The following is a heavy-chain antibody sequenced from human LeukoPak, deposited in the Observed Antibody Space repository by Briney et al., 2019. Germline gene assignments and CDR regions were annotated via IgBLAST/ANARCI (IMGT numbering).Heavy chain of an antibody. D-gene: IGHD5-24*01. CDR3: ARGGRWLQRYYFDY. CDR2: MNPNSGNT. Sequence: ASVKVSCKASGYTFTSYDINWVRQATGQGLEWMGRMNPNSGNTGYAQKFQGRVTMTRNTSISTAYMELSSLRSEDTAVYYCARGGRWLQRYYFDYWGQGTLVTVSS. CDR1: GYTFTSYD. J-gene: IGHJ4*02. V-gene: IGHV1-8*01.